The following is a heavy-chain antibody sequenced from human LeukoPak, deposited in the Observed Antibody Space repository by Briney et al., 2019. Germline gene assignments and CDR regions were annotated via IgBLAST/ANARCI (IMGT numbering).Heavy chain of an antibody. D-gene: IGHD5-24*01. CDR2: IKQDGSEI. V-gene: IGHV3-7*01. CDR3: ARTSRRRDGSQLWSSDY. J-gene: IGHJ4*02. CDR1: GFTFSSYW. Sequence: GGSLRLSCAASGFTFSSYWMSWVRQGPGKGLEWVANIKQDGSEIHYVDSVKGRFTISRDNAKNSLYLQMNSLRAEDSAVYYCARTSRRRDGSQLWSSDYWGQGTLVTVSS.